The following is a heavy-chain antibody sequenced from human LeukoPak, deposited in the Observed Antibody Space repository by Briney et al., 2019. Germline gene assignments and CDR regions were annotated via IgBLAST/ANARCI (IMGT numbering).Heavy chain of an antibody. CDR2: IYYSGST. J-gene: IGHJ5*02. V-gene: IGHV4-39*01. D-gene: IGHD2-21*02. CDR3: ASPVVVTARSKRAYWFDP. CDR1: GGSISSSSYY. Sequence: PSETLSLTCTVSGGSISSSSYYWGWIRQPPGKGLEWIGSIYYSGSTYYNPSLKSRVTISVDTSKNQFSLKLSSVTAADTAVYYCASPVVVTARSKRAYWFDPWGQGTLATVSS.